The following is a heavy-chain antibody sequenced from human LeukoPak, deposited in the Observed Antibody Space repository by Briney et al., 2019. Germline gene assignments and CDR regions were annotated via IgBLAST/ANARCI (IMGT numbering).Heavy chain of an antibody. CDR3: AKDRHHSNIFAY. D-gene: IGHD4-11*01. CDR2: ISGSGGST. CDR1: GVTFSSYA. J-gene: IGHJ4*02. V-gene: IGHV3-23*01. Sequence: GGSLRLSCAASGVTFSSYAMSWVRQAPGKGLEWVSAISGSGGSTYYADSVKGRFTISCDNSKNTLYLQMNSLRAEDTAVYYCAKDRHHSNIFAYGGQGPLVTVSS.